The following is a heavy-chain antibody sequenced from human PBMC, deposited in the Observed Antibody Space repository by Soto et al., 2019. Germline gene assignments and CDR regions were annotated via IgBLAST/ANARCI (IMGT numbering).Heavy chain of an antibody. Sequence: VGSLRLSCAASGFTFSSYTMNWVRQAPGRGLEWVSSIGTSSSYIYHADSVKGRFTISRDNAKNSLFLQMNSLRADDTAVYYCARDSVRDYLYYYYGMDVWGQGTTVTVSS. V-gene: IGHV3-21*01. D-gene: IGHD4-17*01. CDR3: ARDSVRDYLYYYYGMDV. CDR2: IGTSSSYI. J-gene: IGHJ6*02. CDR1: GFTFSSYT.